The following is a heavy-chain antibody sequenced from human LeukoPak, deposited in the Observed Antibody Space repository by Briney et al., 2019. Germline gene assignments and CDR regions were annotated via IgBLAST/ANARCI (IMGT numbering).Heavy chain of an antibody. D-gene: IGHD6-13*01. CDR3: ARRRGYSSSWYREGSTSGEFDY. CDR2: INHSGST. J-gene: IGHJ4*02. V-gene: IGHV4-34*01. Sequence: SETLSLTCAVYGVSFSGYYWSWIRQPPGKGLEWIGEINHSGSTNYNPSLKSRVTISVDTSKNQFSLKLSSVTAADKAVYYWARRRGYSSSWYREGSTSGEFDYWGQGTLVTVSS. CDR1: GVSFSGYY.